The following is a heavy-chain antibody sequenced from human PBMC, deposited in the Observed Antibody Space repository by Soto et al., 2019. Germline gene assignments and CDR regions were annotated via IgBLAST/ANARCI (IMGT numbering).Heavy chain of an antibody. D-gene: IGHD6-13*01. CDR2: FSGSGGST. V-gene: IGHV3-23*01. Sequence: EVQLLESGGGLVQPGGSLRLSCAAAGFTFSIYAMSWVRQAPGKGLEWVSAFSGSGGSTYYADSVKGRFTISRDNSKNTLYLQMNSLRADDTAVYYCAKATRGGAATLIRDYWGQGTLVTVSS. CDR3: AKATRGGAATLIRDY. CDR1: GFTFSIYA. J-gene: IGHJ4*02.